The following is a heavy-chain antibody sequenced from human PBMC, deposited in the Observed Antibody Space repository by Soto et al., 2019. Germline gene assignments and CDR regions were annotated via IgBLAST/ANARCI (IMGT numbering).Heavy chain of an antibody. J-gene: IGHJ4*02. V-gene: IGHV1-2*02. CDR2: INPNSGGT. CDR1: GSTFTGYY. D-gene: IGHD3-10*02. Sequence: ASVKVSCKASGSTFTGYYMHWVRQAPGQGLEWMGWINPNSGGTNYAQKFQGRVTMTRDTSISTAYMELSRLRSDDTAVYYCARDASRFGELSLALNWFDPGYSSDWGPGTQVTVSS. CDR3: ARDASRFGELSLALNWFDPGYSSD.